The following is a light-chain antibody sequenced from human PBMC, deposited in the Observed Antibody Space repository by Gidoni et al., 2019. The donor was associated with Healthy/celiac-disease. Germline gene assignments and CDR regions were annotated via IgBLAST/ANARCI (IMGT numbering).Light chain of an antibody. CDR1: QSISSY. Sequence: DIQMTKSPSSLSASVGDRVTSTCRASQSISSYLNWYQQKPGKAPKLLISAASSLQSGVPSRFRGSGSVTDFTLTISSLPPEDFATYYCQQSYSTPLTFGGGTKVEIK. J-gene: IGKJ4*01. V-gene: IGKV1-39*01. CDR3: QQSYSTPLT. CDR2: AAS.